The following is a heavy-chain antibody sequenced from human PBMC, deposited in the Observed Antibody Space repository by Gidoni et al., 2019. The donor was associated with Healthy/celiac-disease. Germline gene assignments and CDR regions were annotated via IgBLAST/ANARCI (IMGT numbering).Heavy chain of an antibody. J-gene: IGHJ4*02. V-gene: IGHV4-39*01. CDR2: IYYSGST. Sequence: QVQLPESGPGLVEPSGTLAPPWPFPGCLLSRSSYYWGWIRQPPGKGLEWIGSIYYSGSTYYNPSLKSRVTISVDTSKNQFSLKLSSVTAADTAVYYCARQETGTTPDFDYWGQGTLVTVSS. CDR3: ARQETGTTPDFDY. CDR1: GCLLSRSSYY. D-gene: IGHD1-7*01.